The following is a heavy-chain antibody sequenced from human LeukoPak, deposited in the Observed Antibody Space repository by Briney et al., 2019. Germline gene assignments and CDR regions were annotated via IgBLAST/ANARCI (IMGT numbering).Heavy chain of an antibody. CDR1: GYTFTSYY. CDR2: INPSGGST. D-gene: IGHD3-22*01. CDR3: ARELDYYDSSGYLPFGY. Sequence: GASVKVSCKASGYTFTSYYMHWVRQAPGQGLEWMGIINPSGGSTSYAQKFQGRVTMTRDTSTSTVYMELSSLRSEDTAVYYCARELDYYDSSGYLPFGYWGQGTLVTVSS. J-gene: IGHJ4*02. V-gene: IGHV1-46*01.